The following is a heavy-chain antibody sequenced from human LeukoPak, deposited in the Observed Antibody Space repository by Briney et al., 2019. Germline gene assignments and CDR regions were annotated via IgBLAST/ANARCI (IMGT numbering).Heavy chain of an antibody. CDR3: ARTNWELRTYYYYYMDV. Sequence: ASVKVSCKASGYTFTSYGISWVRQAPRQGLEWMGWINTNTGNPTYAQGFTGRFVFSLDTSVSTAYLQISSLKAEDTAVYYCARTNWELRTYYYYYMDVWGKGTTVTVSS. D-gene: IGHD1-26*01. J-gene: IGHJ6*03. V-gene: IGHV7-4-1*02. CDR2: INTNTGNP. CDR1: GYTFTSYG.